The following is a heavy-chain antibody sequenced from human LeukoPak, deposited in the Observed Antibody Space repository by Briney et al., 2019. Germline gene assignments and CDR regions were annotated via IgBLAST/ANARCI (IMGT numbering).Heavy chain of an antibody. V-gene: IGHV3-21*01. CDR2: ISSSSSYI. D-gene: IGHD3-10*02. Sequence: GGSLRLSCAASGFTFSSYSMNWARQAPGKGLEWVSSISSSSSYIYYADSVKGRFTISRDNAKNSLYLQMNSLRAEDTAVYYCAELGITMIGGVWGKGTTVTISS. CDR3: AELGITMIGGV. CDR1: GFTFSSYS. J-gene: IGHJ6*04.